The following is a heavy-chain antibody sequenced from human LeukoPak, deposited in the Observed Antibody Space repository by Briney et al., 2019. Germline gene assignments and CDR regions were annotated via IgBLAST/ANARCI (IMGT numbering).Heavy chain of an antibody. J-gene: IGHJ4*02. D-gene: IGHD5-12*01. CDR1: GGSFSGYY. CDR3: ARSGSGYDSLLNY. CDR2: INHSGST. Sequence: SSETLSLTCAVYGGSFSGYYWSWIRQPPGKGLEWIGEINHSGSTNYNPSLKSRVTMSVDTSKNQFSLKLSSVTAADTAVYYCARSGSGYDSLLNYWGQGTLVTVSS. V-gene: IGHV4-34*01.